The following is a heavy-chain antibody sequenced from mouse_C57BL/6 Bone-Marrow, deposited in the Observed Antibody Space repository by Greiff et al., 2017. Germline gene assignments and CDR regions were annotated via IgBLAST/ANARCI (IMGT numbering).Heavy chain of an antibody. CDR2: LYPRSGNT. V-gene: IGHV1-81*01. Sequence: VQLVESGAELARPGASVKLSCKASGYTFTSYGISWVKPRTGQGLEWIGELYPRSGNTSYNEKFKGKATLTAAKSSSTAYMELRSLTSEDSAVYSCAREGCLPEGFAYWGQGTLVTVSA. CDR1: GYTFTSYG. J-gene: IGHJ3*01. CDR3: AREGCLPEGFAY. D-gene: IGHD5-1*01.